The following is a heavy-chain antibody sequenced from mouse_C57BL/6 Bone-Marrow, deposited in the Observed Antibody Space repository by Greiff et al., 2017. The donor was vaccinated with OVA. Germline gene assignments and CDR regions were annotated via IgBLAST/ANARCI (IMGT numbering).Heavy chain of an antibody. CDR1: GFTFSSYA. V-gene: IGHV5-4*03. J-gene: IGHJ3*01. CDR3: ARARGFAY. CDR2: ISDGGSYT. Sequence: EVMLVESGGGLVKPGGSLKLSCAASGFTFSSYAMSWVRQTPEKRLEWVATISDGGSYTYYPDNVKGRFTISRDNAKNNLYLQMSHLKSEDTAMYYCARARGFAYWGQGTLVTVSA.